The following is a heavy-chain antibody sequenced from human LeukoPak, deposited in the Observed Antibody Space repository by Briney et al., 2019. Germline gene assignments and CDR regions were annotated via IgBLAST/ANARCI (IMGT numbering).Heavy chain of an antibody. Sequence: SETLSLTCAVYGGSFSGYYWSWIRQPPGKGLEWIGEINQSGSTSYNPSLKSRVTISVDMSKNQFSLKLSSMTGADTAVYYYITGRGEYFQHWGQGTLVTVSS. CDR2: INQSGST. CDR3: ITGRGEYFQH. CDR1: GGSFSGYY. V-gene: IGHV4-34*01. D-gene: IGHD1-14*01. J-gene: IGHJ1*01.